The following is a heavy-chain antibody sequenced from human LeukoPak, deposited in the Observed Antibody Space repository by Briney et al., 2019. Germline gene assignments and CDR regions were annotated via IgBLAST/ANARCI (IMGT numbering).Heavy chain of an antibody. CDR1: GGSISGYF. J-gene: IGHJ1*01. CDR3: AREGGGSNRCLD. D-gene: IGHD3-16*02. CDR2: IYATGTT. Sequence: SETLSLTCTVSGGSISGYFWSWIRQPAGKGLEWIGRIYATGTTNYNPSLKSRVNMSVDTSNNQFSLNLTSVTAADTAVYYCAREGGGSNRCLDWGQGTLVTVSS. V-gene: IGHV4-4*07.